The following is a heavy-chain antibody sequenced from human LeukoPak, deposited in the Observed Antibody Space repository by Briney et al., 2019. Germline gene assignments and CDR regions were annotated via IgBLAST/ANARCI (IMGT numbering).Heavy chain of an antibody. D-gene: IGHD6-13*01. CDR3: ARDRPRGSSLDY. V-gene: IGHV4-59*01. J-gene: IGHJ4*02. CDR2: IYYTGSP. Sequence: SETLSLTCTVAGGSISRDYCSWVRQPPGKGLGWIGYIYYTGSPNYNPSLNSRVTISLETSKNQFSLNLSSVNAADTAVYYCARDRPRGSSLDYWGQGILVTVSS. CDR1: GGSISRDY.